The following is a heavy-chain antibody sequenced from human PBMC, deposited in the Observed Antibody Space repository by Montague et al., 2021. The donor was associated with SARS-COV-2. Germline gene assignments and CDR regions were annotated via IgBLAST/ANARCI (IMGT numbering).Heavy chain of an antibody. V-gene: IGHV4-34*01. J-gene: IGHJ4*02. CDR3: ARPSCSSTSCYGPLWY. CDR2: INHSGST. D-gene: IGHD2-2*01. Sequence: SETLSLTCAVYGESFSGYYWSWIRQPPGKGLEWIGEINHSGSTNSNPSLKSRLTISVDTSKNQFSLKLSSVTAADAAVYYCARPSCSSTSCYGPLWYWGQGTLVTVA. CDR1: GESFSGYY.